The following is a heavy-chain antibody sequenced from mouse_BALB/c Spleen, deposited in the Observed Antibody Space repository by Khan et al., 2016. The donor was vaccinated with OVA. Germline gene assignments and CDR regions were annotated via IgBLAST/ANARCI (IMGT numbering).Heavy chain of an antibody. V-gene: IGHV5-6*01. CDR2: VSTGGSYT. Sequence: EVELVESGGDLVKPGGSLKLSCAASGFTFSTYGMSWVRQAPDKRLEWVATVSTGGSYTYYPDSVKGRFTISRDNAKNTPYLQMSGLRSEDTAMFYGTGVAYYYDSEGFAYWGQGTLVTVSA. CDR1: GFTFSTYG. CDR3: TGVAYYYDSEGFAY. D-gene: IGHD1-1*01. J-gene: IGHJ3*01.